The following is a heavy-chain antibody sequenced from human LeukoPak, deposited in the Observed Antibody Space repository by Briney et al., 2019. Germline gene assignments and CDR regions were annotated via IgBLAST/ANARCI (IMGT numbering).Heavy chain of an antibody. Sequence: GGSLRLSCAASGFTFSSYGMHWVRQAPGKGLEWVAVIWYDGSNKYYADSVKGRFTISRDNSKNTLYLQMNSLKTEDTAVYYCTTDLSNAFLEWLFPVYYFDYWGQGTLVTVSS. J-gene: IGHJ4*02. D-gene: IGHD3-3*02. CDR2: IWYDGSNK. CDR1: GFTFSSYG. V-gene: IGHV3-33*01. CDR3: TTDLSNAFLEWLFPVYYFDY.